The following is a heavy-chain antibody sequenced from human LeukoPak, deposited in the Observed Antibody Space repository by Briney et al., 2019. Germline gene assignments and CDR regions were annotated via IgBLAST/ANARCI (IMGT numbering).Heavy chain of an antibody. CDR3: ARHYDSSGYWYYFDY. V-gene: IGHV4-59*08. J-gene: IGHJ4*02. D-gene: IGHD3-22*01. CDR1: GGSFSGYY. CDR2: VSYSGST. Sequence: NPSETLSLTCAVYGGSFSGYYWSWIRQPPGKGLEWIGYVSYSGSTNYNPSLKSRVTISVDTSKNQFSLKLSSVTAADTAVYYCARHYDSSGYWYYFDYWGQGTLVTVSS.